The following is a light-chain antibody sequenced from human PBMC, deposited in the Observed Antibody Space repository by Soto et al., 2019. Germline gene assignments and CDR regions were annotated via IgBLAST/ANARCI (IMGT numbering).Light chain of an antibody. CDR1: QSSSVY. Sequence: DVQMTQSPSSLSASVGDRVTITCRASQSSSVYLNWYQQRPRKAPKLLISGASTLQSGVPSRFSGSGSGTDFTLTITSLQPEDFATYYCQQSYNTPPTFGQGTKVEIK. CDR2: GAS. V-gene: IGKV1-39*01. CDR3: QQSYNTPPT. J-gene: IGKJ1*01.